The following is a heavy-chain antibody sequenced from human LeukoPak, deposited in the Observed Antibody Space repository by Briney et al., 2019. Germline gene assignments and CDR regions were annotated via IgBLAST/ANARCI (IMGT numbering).Heavy chain of an antibody. J-gene: IGHJ4*02. V-gene: IGHV3-NL1*01. CDR1: GFTFSSYG. CDR2: IYSGGST. D-gene: IGHD4-23*01. CDR3: ARDYGGNIRGYFDY. Sequence: PGGSLRLSCAASGFTFSSYGMHWVRQAPGKGLEWVSVIYSGGSTYYADSVKGRFTISRDNSKNTLYLQMNSLRVEDTAVYYCARDYGGNIRGYFDYWGQGTLVTVSS.